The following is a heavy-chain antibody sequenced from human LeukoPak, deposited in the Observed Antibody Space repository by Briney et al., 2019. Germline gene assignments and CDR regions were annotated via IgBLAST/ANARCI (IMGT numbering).Heavy chain of an antibody. V-gene: IGHV4-39*01. J-gene: IGHJ5*02. CDR1: GVSISSTSYY. Sequence: SETLSLTCSVSGVSISSTSYYWDWMRQPPGKGLEWIGSIYYSGSTNYNPSLKSRVTISVDTSKNQFSLRLSSVTAADTAVYYCARHRGITADLRWFDPWGQGALVTVSS. CDR3: ARHRGITADLRWFDP. D-gene: IGHD6-13*01. CDR2: IYYSGST.